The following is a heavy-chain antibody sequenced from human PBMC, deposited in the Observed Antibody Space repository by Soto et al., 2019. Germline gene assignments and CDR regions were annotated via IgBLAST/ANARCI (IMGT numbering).Heavy chain of an antibody. D-gene: IGHD2-21*01. CDR1: GGTFSSYS. Sequence: QVQLVQSGAEVKKPGSSVKVSCKASGGTFSSYSINWVRQAPGQGLEWMGEIISIFGTANYAQKFQGRVTITAAEATSTVFMELSTLRSEDRDVYYCASDGERRSGGIEYGVQGTLVSVSS. J-gene: IGHJ4*02. CDR2: IISIFGTA. CDR3: ASDGERRSGGIEY. V-gene: IGHV1-69*01.